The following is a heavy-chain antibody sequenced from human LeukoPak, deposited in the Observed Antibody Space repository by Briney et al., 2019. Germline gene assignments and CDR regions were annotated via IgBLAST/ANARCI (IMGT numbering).Heavy chain of an antibody. Sequence: ASVKVSCKASASTFSTYAIHWVRQAPGQGLEWMGWISTGNGNTRYSKAFQDRVTITRDTSASTVYMELRGLRSEDTAVYYCARIRDGYNDAYDIWGQGTVVTVPS. CDR3: ARIRDGYNDAYDI. D-gene: IGHD5-24*01. CDR1: ASTFSTYA. V-gene: IGHV1-3*03. J-gene: IGHJ3*02. CDR2: ISTGNGNT.